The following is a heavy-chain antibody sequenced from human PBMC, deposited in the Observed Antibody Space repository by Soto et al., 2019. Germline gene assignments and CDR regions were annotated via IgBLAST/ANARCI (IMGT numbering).Heavy chain of an antibody. V-gene: IGHV3-53*01. J-gene: IGHJ1*01. D-gene: IGHD3-22*01. CDR2: IYSGGST. CDR1: GFTVSSNY. Sequence: EVPLVESGGGLIQPGGTLRLSCAASGFTVSSNYMSWVRQAPGKGLEWVSVIYSGGSTYYADSVKGRFTISRDNSKNTLYLQMYSLRAEETAVYYCARDRVESGYPEYFQHWGQGPLVTVSS. CDR3: ARDRVESGYPEYFQH.